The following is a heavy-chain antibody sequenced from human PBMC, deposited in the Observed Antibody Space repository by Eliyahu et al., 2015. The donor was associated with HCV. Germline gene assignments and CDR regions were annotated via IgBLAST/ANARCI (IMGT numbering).Heavy chain of an antibody. Sequence: DVQLVEXGGGLVKPGGSLRLSCAASGFTFNSYIMNWXRQTXGKGLEWVSSXGGSSSYISYAVSVKGRFTISRDNARNSLYLQMNSLRAEDTAVYYCARVYGSGSNIHIAPDYWGQGTLVTVSS. CDR1: GFTFNSYI. V-gene: IGHV3-21*06. CDR2: XGGSSSYI. J-gene: IGHJ4*02. D-gene: IGHD3-10*01. CDR3: ARVYGSGSNIHIAPDY.